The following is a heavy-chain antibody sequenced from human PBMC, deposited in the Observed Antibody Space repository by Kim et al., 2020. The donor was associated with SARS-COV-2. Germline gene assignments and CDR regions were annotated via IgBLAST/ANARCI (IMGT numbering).Heavy chain of an antibody. V-gene: IGHV1-8*01. CDR3: ARKYSIKWYGRVVGYFDV. Sequence: ASVKVSCKASGYNFNNYDINWVRQAPGQGLEWMGWMNPNSDNTGYAQKFQGRVTMTRDTSISTAYMELSSLRSEDTAVYYCARKYSIKWYGRVVGYFDVWGRGTLVTVSS. CDR2: MNPNSDNT. J-gene: IGHJ2*01. CDR1: GYNFNNYD. D-gene: IGHD6-13*01.